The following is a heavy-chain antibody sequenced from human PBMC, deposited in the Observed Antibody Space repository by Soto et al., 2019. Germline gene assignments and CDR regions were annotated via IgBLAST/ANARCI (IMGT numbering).Heavy chain of an antibody. V-gene: IGHV3-23*01. D-gene: IGHD6-19*01. CDR1: GFTFSNYA. Sequence: LRLSCAASGFTFSNYAMSWVRLAPGKGLEWVSTISGGSGGSTYYADSVKGRFTISRDNSKNTLYLQMNSLRAEDTAVYYCAKISSGWDFDYWGQGTLVTVSS. J-gene: IGHJ4*02. CDR2: ISGGSGGST. CDR3: AKISSGWDFDY.